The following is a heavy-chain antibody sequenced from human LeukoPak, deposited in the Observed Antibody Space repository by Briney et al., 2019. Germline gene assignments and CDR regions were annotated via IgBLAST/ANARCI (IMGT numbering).Heavy chain of an antibody. CDR3: ARVCSGGSCSYYFDY. V-gene: IGHV3-74*01. J-gene: IGHJ4*02. CDR1: GFTFSSYW. CDR2: INSDGSST. Sequence: GGSLRLSCAASGFTFSSYWMHWVRQAPGKGLVWVSRINSDGSSTSYADSVKGRFTISRDNAKNSLYLQMNSLRAEDTAVYYCARVCSGGSCSYYFDYWGQGTLVTVSS. D-gene: IGHD2-15*01.